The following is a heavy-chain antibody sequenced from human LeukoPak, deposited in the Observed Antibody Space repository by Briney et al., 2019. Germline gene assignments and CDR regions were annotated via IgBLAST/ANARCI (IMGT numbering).Heavy chain of an antibody. CDR2: IYYSGST. CDR3: ARVDFEGGLDY. Sequence: SSETLSLTCTAPGGSISSGGYYWSWIRQHPGKGLEWIGYIYYSGSTYYNPSLKSRVTISVDTSKNQFSLKLSSVTAADTAVYYCARVDFEGGLDYWGQGTLDTVSS. V-gene: IGHV4-31*03. D-gene: IGHD2/OR15-2a*01. J-gene: IGHJ4*02. CDR1: GGSISSGGYY.